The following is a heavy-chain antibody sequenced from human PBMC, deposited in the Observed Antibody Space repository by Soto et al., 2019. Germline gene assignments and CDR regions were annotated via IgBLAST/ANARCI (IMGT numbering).Heavy chain of an antibody. D-gene: IGHD6-19*01. J-gene: IGHJ4*02. CDR3: AKDPRRHWLVPFFDD. CDR2: ISGSGRNT. CDR1: GFTFANYA. Sequence: GGSLRLSCAASGFTFANYALSWVRQAPGKGLEWVSGISGSGRNTFSADTVKGRFTISRDNSKNTIYLQMNNVRPDDTAVYYCAKDPRRHWLVPFFDDWGQGTLVTVSS. V-gene: IGHV3-23*01.